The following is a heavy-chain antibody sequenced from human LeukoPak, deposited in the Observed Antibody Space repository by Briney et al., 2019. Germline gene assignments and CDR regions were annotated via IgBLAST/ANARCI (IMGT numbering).Heavy chain of an antibody. CDR3: ASDSRHYVFDH. J-gene: IGHJ4*02. D-gene: IGHD3-10*02. V-gene: IGHV3-48*02. Sequence: GGSLTLSCAASGFTFSTYRMNWVRQAPGNGLEWVSYISGSSSTIHYADSVKGRFTVSRDNAKNTLYLQMNNLRDADTAVYYCASDSRHYVFDHWGQGALVTVSS. CDR1: GFTFSTYR. CDR2: ISGSSSTI.